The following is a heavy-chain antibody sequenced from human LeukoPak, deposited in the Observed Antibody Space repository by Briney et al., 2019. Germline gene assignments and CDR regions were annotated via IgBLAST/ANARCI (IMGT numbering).Heavy chain of an antibody. CDR3: ARHNGYSYYYYYGMDV. V-gene: IGHV4-39*01. CDR2: IYYSGST. Sequence: SETLSLTCTVSGGSISSSSYYWGWVRQPPGKGLEWIGSIYYSGSTYYNPSLKSRVTISVDTSKNQFSLKLSSVTAADTAVYYCARHNGYSYYYYYGMDVWGQGTTVTVSS. CDR1: GGSISSSSYY. D-gene: IGHD5-18*01. J-gene: IGHJ6*02.